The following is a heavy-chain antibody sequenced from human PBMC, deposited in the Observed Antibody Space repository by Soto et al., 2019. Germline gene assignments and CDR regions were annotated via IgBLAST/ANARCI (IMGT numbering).Heavy chain of an antibody. CDR2: IYYSGST. D-gene: IGHD3-22*01. CDR3: ARGPPYYYDSSGPHNWFDP. Sequence: SETLSLTCTVSGGSISSYYWSWIRQPPGKGLEWIGYIYYSGSTNYNPSLKSRVTISVDTSKNQFSLKLSSVTAADTAVYYCARGPPYYYDSSGPHNWFDPWGQGTLVTVSS. J-gene: IGHJ5*02. V-gene: IGHV4-59*01. CDR1: GGSISSYY.